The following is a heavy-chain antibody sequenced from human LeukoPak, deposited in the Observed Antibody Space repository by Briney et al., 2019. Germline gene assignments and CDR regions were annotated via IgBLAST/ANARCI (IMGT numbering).Heavy chain of an antibody. V-gene: IGHV1-46*01. CDR2: INPSGGST. J-gene: IGHJ4*02. Sequence: ASVKVSCKASGYTFTSYGISWVRQAPGQGLEWMGIINPSGGSTSYAQKFQGRVTMTRDTSTSTVYMELSSLRSEDTAVYYCARRWGYSSSWYGDYFDYWGQGTLVTVSS. D-gene: IGHD6-13*01. CDR3: ARRWGYSSSWYGDYFDY. CDR1: GYTFTSYG.